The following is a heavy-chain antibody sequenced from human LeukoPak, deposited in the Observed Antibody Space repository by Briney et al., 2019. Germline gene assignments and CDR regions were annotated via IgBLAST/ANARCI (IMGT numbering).Heavy chain of an antibody. Sequence: GPSLRLSCVASGFTFSNYAMSWVRQAPGKGLEWVSAITGSGTNTYYADSVKGRFTISRDNSKNTVFLQMNSLRHEDTAIYYCVIWGDYDVLTGYYVPDYWGQGTPVTVSS. D-gene: IGHD3-9*01. CDR3: VIWGDYDVLTGYYVPDY. J-gene: IGHJ4*02. V-gene: IGHV3-23*01. CDR1: GFTFSNYA. CDR2: ITGSGTNT.